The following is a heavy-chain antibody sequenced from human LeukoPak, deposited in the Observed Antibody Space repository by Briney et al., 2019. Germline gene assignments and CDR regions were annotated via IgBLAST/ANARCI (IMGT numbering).Heavy chain of an antibody. Sequence: GGSLRLSCAASGFTFSSYSMNWVRQAPGKRLEWVSYISSSSSTIYYADSVKGRFTISRDNAKNSLYLQMNSLRAEDTAVYYCARDRRGWYGEIDYWGQGTLVTVSS. CDR1: GFTFSSYS. J-gene: IGHJ4*02. CDR2: ISSSSSTI. CDR3: ARDRRGWYGEIDY. V-gene: IGHV3-48*01. D-gene: IGHD6-19*01.